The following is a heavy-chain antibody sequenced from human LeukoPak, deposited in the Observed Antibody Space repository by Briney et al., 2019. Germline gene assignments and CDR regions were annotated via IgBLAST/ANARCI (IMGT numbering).Heavy chain of an antibody. D-gene: IGHD5-24*01. CDR2: ISYDGSNK. V-gene: IGHV3-30*04. CDR1: GFTFSSYA. CDR3: ARDRDGYNNYYYYYYMDV. Sequence: GGSLRLSCAASGFTFSSYAMHWVRQAPGKGLEWVAVISYDGSNKYYADSVKGRFTISRDNSKNTLYLQMNSLRAEDTAVYYCARDRDGYNNYYYYYYMDVWGKGTTVTVSS. J-gene: IGHJ6*03.